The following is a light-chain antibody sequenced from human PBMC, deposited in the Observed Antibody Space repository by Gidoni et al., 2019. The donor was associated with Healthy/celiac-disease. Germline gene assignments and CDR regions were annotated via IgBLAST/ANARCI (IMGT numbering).Light chain of an antibody. V-gene: IGLV2-14*01. CDR2: DVS. CDR3: SSYTSSSTLEV. J-gene: IGLJ2*01. Sequence: QSALTHPPSLSGSPGQSITISSTGTSSDVGGYNYVSWYQQHPGKAPKLMIYDVSNRPSGVSNRFSGSKSGNTASLTISGLQAEDEADYYCSSYTSSSTLEVFGGGTKLTVL. CDR1: SSDVGGYNY.